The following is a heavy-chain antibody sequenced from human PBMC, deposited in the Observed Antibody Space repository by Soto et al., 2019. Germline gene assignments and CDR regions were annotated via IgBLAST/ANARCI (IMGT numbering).Heavy chain of an antibody. D-gene: IGHD5-12*01. Sequence: GGSLTLSCVASGFTFSNAWMSWVRQAPGKGLEWVGRIKSKTDGGTTDYAAPVKGRFTISRDYSKNTLYLQMNSLKTEDTAVYYCTTPGEWLRWGGFDYWGQGTLVTVSS. V-gene: IGHV3-15*01. CDR2: IKSKTDGGTT. CDR1: GFTFSNAW. J-gene: IGHJ4*02. CDR3: TTPGEWLRWGGFDY.